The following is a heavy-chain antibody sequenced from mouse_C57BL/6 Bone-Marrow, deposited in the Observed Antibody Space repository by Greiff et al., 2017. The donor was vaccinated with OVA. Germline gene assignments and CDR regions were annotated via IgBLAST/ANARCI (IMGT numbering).Heavy chain of an antibody. V-gene: IGHV5-12*01. CDR1: GFTFSDYY. CDR3: ASRWYFDV. J-gene: IGHJ1*03. CDR2: ISNGGGST. Sequence: EVKLMESGGGLVQPGGSLKLSCAASGFTFSDYYMYWVRQTPEKRLEWVAYISNGGGSTYYPDTVKGRFTISRDNAKNTLYLQMSRLKSEDTAMYYCASRWYFDVWGTGTTVTVSS.